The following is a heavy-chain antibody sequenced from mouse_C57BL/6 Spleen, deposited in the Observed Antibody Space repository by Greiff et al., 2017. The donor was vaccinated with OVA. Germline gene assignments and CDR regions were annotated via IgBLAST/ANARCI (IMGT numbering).Heavy chain of an antibody. CDR3: AREGITTVVTPAFAY. CDR2: IYPGDGDT. CDR1: GYAFSSSW. V-gene: IGHV1-82*01. Sequence: LVESGPELVKPGASVKISCKASGYAFSSSWMNWVKQRPGKGLEWIGRIYPGDGDTNYNGKFKGKATLTADKSSSTAYMQLSSLTSEDSAVYFCAREGITTVVTPAFAYWGQGTLVTVSA. D-gene: IGHD1-1*01. J-gene: IGHJ3*01.